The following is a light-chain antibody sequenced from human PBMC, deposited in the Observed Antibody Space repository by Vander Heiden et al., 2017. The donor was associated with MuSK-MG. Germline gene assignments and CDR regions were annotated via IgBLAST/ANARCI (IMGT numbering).Light chain of an antibody. CDR3: LQDYNYPRT. CDR2: AAS. V-gene: IGKV1-6*01. Sequence: AIQMTQSPSSLSASVGDRVTITCRTSQGIRNDLGWYQQKPGKAPKLLIYAASSLQSGVQSRFSGSGSGTDFTLTISSLQPEDFATYYCLQDYNYPRTFGQGTKVEIK. J-gene: IGKJ1*01. CDR1: QGIRND.